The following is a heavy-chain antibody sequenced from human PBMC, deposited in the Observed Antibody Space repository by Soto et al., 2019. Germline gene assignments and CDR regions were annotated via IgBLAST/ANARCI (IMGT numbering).Heavy chain of an antibody. CDR1: GGSILDSTYY. V-gene: IGHV4-39*01. Sequence: QLLLQESGPGLVKPSETLSLTCTVSGGSILDSTYYWAWIRQSPGKGLEWIGTIFYSGGTFYTPSLQSRVTMSVDTSNNQFSLTLSSLTAADTAVYYCARQASGYYYGWFDPWGQGTLVSVSS. CDR2: IFYSGGT. J-gene: IGHJ5*02. CDR3: ARQASGYYYGWFDP. D-gene: IGHD3-22*01.